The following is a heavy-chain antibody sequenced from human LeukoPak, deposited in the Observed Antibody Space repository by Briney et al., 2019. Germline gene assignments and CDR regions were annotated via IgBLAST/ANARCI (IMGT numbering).Heavy chain of an antibody. V-gene: IGHV4-59*01. CDR1: GGSISSYY. D-gene: IGHD4-17*01. J-gene: IGHJ6*03. Sequence: PSETLSLTCTVSGGSISSYYWSWIRQPPGKGLEWIGYISYSGSTNYNPSLKSRVTISVDTSKNQLSPKLSSVTAADTAVYFCARVGKYGDYALYYYYMDVWAKGTTVTISS. CDR3: ARVGKYGDYALYYYYMDV. CDR2: ISYSGST.